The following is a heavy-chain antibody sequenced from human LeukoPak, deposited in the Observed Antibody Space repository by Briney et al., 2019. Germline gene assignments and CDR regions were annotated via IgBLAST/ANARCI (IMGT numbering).Heavy chain of an antibody. CDR2: IYHSGST. CDR1: GGSISSGGYS. V-gene: IGHV4-30-2*05. D-gene: IGHD4/OR15-4a*01. CDR3: ARGPDDYVDY. Sequence: PSQTLSLTCAVSGGSISSGGYSWSWIRQPPGKGLEWIGYIYHSGSTYYNPSLKSRVTISVDTSKNQFSLKLSSVTAADTAVYYCARGPDDYVDYWGQGTLVTVS. J-gene: IGHJ4*02.